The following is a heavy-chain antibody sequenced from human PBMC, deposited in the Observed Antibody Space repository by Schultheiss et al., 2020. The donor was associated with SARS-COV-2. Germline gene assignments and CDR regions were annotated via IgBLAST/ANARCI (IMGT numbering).Heavy chain of an antibody. D-gene: IGHD3-3*01. CDR3: ARAFDFWSGYYQDSWFDP. Sequence: GGSLRLSCAASGFTFSDYYMSWIRQAPGKGLEWVSYISSSGSTIYYADSVKGRFTISRDNAKNSLYLQMNSLRAEDTAVYYCARAFDFWSGYYQDSWFDPWGQGTLVTVSS. CDR2: ISSSGSTI. J-gene: IGHJ5*02. V-gene: IGHV3-11*01. CDR1: GFTFSDYY.